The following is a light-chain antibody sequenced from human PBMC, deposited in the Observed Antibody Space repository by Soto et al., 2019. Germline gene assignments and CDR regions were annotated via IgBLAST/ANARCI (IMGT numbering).Light chain of an antibody. CDR3: QQYTNCPTWT. V-gene: IGKV3-15*01. CDR2: GAS. Sequence: EIVMTQSPATLSVSPGERATLSCRASQSVSSNLAWYPPKPGQAPRLLIYGASTRATGIPARFSGSGPGTEFTLTISRLQSEDFAVSYCQQYTNCPTWTLGQGIKVETK. J-gene: IGKJ1*01. CDR1: QSVSSN.